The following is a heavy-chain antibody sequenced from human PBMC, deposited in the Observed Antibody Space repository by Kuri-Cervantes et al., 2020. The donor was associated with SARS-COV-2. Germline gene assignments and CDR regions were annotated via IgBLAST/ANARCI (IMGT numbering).Heavy chain of an antibody. CDR1: GFIFSCAA. V-gene: IGHV3-73*01. CDR2: IRSKANSYAT. J-gene: IGHJ5*02. D-gene: IGHD3-16*01. Sequence: GESLKISCAAPGFIFSCAAMHWVRQASGKGLEWVGRIRSKANSYATAYAASVKGRFTISRDDSKNTAYLQMNSLKTEDTAVYYCTMGDWFDPWGQGTLVTVSS. CDR3: TMGDWFDP.